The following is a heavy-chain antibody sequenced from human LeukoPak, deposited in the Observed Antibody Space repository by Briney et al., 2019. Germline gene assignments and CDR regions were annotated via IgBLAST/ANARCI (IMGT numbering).Heavy chain of an antibody. V-gene: IGHV3-23*01. CDR1: GFTFNNYA. Sequence: GGSLRLSCAASGFTFNNYAMNWVRQAPGKGLEWVSIISDDGHITYYADSVKGRFTISRDNSKNTLYLQMNSLRAEDTAVYYCAKDRSGSYPFDYWGQGTLVTVSS. CDR2: ISDDGHIT. CDR3: AKDRSGSYPFDY. D-gene: IGHD1-26*01. J-gene: IGHJ4*02.